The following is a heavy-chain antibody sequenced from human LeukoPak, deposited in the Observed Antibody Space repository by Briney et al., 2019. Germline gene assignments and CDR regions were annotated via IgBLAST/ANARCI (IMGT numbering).Heavy chain of an antibody. V-gene: IGHV1-69*05. CDR1: GGTFSSYA. J-gene: IGHJ4*02. D-gene: IGHD3-22*01. Sequence: ASVKVSCKASGGTFSSYAISWVRQAPGQGLEWMGGIIPIFGTANYAQKFQGRVTITTDESTSTAYMELSSLRSEDTAVYYCARDRSSYYDSSGYYVYWGQGTLVTVSS. CDR2: IIPIFGTA. CDR3: ARDRSSYYDSSGYYVY.